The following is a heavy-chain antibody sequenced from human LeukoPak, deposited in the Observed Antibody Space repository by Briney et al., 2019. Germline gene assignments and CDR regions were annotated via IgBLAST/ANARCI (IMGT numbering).Heavy chain of an antibody. CDR1: GFAFSSFA. V-gene: IGHV3-23*01. D-gene: IGHD6-19*01. CDR2: INGGGNTT. Sequence: GGSLRLSCAASGFAFSSFAMGWVPQSPGKGLEWLSTINGGGNTTFYADSVKGRFTISRDNSKNTLYLHMDGLRPDDTAIYYCTKELHVAVAVADYYYFYMDVWGRGTAVSVSS. CDR3: TKELHVAVAVADYYYFYMDV. J-gene: IGHJ6*03.